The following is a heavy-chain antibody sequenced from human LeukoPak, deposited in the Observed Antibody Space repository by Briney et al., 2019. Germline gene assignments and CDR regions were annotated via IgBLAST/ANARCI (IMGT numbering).Heavy chain of an antibody. D-gene: IGHD6-19*01. CDR2: ISAYNGNT. Sequence: ASVKVSCKASGYTFTSYGISWVRQAPGQGLEWMGWISAYNGNTNYAQKLQGRVTMTTDTSTSTAYMELRSLRSDDTAVYYCGTWRVGIAVADGWGQGTLVTVSS. V-gene: IGHV1-18*01. CDR1: GYTFTSYG. CDR3: GTWRVGIAVADG. J-gene: IGHJ4*02.